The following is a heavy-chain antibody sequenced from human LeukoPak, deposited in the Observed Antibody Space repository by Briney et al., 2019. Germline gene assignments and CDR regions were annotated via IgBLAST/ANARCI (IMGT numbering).Heavy chain of an antibody. CDR2: VYTSGST. V-gene: IGHV4-61*02. Sequence: SETLSLTCTVSGGSISSPSYYWSWIRQPAGKGLEWIGRVYTSGSTNYNPSLKSRLTMSVDTSESQFSLSLNSVTAADTAVYYCARLAYCSSTSCYKGWYFDLWGRGTLVTVSS. CDR3: ARLAYCSSTSCYKGWYFDL. D-gene: IGHD2-2*02. J-gene: IGHJ2*01. CDR1: GGSISSPSYY.